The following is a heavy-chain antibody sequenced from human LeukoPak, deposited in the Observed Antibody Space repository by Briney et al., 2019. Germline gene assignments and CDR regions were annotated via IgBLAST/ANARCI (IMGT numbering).Heavy chain of an antibody. CDR3: TRVGYIDEGIDY. Sequence: PGGSLRLSCAASTFTFSNYWMSWVRQAPGKGLEWVANIKQDGSKKSYVDSVKGRFTISRDNAKNSLYLQMYSLRAEDTAIYYCTRVGYIDEGIDYWGQGTLVTVSS. V-gene: IGHV3-7*04. CDR2: IKQDGSKK. J-gene: IGHJ4*02. D-gene: IGHD5-24*01. CDR1: TFTFSNYW.